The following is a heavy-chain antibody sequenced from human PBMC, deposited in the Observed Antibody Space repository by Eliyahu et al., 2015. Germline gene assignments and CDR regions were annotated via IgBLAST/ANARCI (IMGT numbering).Heavy chain of an antibody. CDR3: AKDVAFPGGVS. CDR1: GFTFTSAD. CDR2: IWNDGTDR. V-gene: IGHV3-33*06. D-gene: IGHD3-16*01. J-gene: IGHJ5*02. Sequence: QVQLVESGGXVVQTGRSLRLSCAASGFTFTSADMHWVRQAPGKGLEWVAIIWNDGTDRFYADSVKGRFTISRDDSKNAVYLHMEGLRTEDTAMYYCAKDVAFPGGVSWGQGTLVTVSS.